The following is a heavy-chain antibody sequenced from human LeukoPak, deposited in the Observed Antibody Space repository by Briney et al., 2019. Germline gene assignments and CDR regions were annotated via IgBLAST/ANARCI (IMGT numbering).Heavy chain of an antibody. D-gene: IGHD3-22*01. CDR3: ARGLVHDTSGYYSDY. CDR2: INSDDSRT. CDR1: GFTFSAFW. V-gene: IGHV3-74*01. Sequence: GGSLSLSCAAFGFTFSAFWMNWVRQAPGKGLVWVSRINSDDSRTTYADSVKGRFTISRDNAKNTLYLQMNSLRAEDTAVYYCARGLVHDTSGYYSDYWGQGTLVTVSS. J-gene: IGHJ4*02.